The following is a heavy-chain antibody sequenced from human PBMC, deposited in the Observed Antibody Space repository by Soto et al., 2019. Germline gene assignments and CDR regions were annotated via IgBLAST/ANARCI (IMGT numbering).Heavy chain of an antibody. CDR1: GFSVSDYS. Sequence: LVESGGRVEQSGGSLRLSCTASGFSVSDYSVNWVRQAPGKGLEWISYISSAGDLILYADSVKGRFTIARDIAKNSLNLQMDSLRDEDSAVYYCATWAIAVGGEGFWGQGTLVTVSS. D-gene: IGHD6-19*01. J-gene: IGHJ4*02. V-gene: IGHV3-48*02. CDR2: ISSAGDLI. CDR3: ATWAIAVGGEGF.